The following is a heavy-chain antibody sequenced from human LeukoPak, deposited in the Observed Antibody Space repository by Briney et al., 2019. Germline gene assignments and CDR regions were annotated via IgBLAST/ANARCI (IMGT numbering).Heavy chain of an antibody. CDR3: ARGYDYVWGSYRSSNWFDP. V-gene: IGHV4-34*01. CDR2: INHSGST. J-gene: IGHJ5*02. Sequence: KASETLSLTCAVYGGSFSGYYWSWIRQPPVKGLEWIGEINHSGSTNYNPSLKSRVTISVDTSKNQFSLKLSSVTAADTAVYYCARGYDYVWGSYRSSNWFDPWGQGTLVTVSS. CDR1: GGSFSGYY. D-gene: IGHD3-16*02.